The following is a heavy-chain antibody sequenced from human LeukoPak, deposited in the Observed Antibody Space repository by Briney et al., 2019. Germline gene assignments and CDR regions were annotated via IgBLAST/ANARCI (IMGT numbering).Heavy chain of an antibody. CDR3: ARDLYGMDV. V-gene: IGHV1-46*01. CDR2: INPSGGST. Sequence: ASVKVSCKASGYTFTSYYMHWVRQAPGQGLEWMGIINPSGGSTSYAQKFQGRVTMTRDMSTSTAYMELRSLRSDDTAVYYCARDLYGMDVWGQGTTVTVSS. J-gene: IGHJ6*02. CDR1: GYTFTSYY.